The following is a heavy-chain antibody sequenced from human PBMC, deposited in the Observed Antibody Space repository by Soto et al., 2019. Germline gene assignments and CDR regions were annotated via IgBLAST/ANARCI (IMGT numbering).Heavy chain of an antibody. V-gene: IGHV4-59*08. Sequence: PSETLSLTCTVSGCSISSYYWSWIRQPPGKGLEWIGYIYYSGSTNYNPSLKSRVTISVDTSKNQFSLKLSSVTAADTAVYYCARGVTYYYYYMDVWGKGTTVTVSS. CDR2: IYYSGST. CDR1: GCSISSYY. J-gene: IGHJ6*03. CDR3: ARGVTYYYYYMDV. D-gene: IGHD4-4*01.